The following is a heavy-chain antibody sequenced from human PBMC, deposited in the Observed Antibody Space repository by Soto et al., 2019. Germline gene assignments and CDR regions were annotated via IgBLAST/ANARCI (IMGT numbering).Heavy chain of an antibody. J-gene: IGHJ4*02. CDR2: VFYTGFT. V-gene: IGHV4-39*01. CDR3: ASSQKGYNWNYFDH. Sequence: KTLETLSLTCAVSGGSISGSYYYWGWLRQSPGRGPEWIGSVFYTGFTSYNPSLESRVSVSVDTSKNQFSLKVSAVTAADTAVYYCASSQKGYNWNYFDHWGQGALVTVSS. CDR1: GGSISGSYYY. D-gene: IGHD1-20*01.